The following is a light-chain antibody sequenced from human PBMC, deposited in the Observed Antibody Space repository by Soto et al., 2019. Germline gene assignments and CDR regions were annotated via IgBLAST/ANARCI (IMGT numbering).Light chain of an antibody. J-gene: IGKJ1*01. CDR3: QQYNSFWT. V-gene: IGKV1-5*01. Sequence: DIPMTQSPSTLSASVGDRVTITCRASQSISSWLAWYQKKPGKAPKLLIYDASYLERGVPSRFSGSGSGTEFTLTISSLQPDDLATYYCQQYNSFWTFGQGTKVEI. CDR1: QSISSW. CDR2: DAS.